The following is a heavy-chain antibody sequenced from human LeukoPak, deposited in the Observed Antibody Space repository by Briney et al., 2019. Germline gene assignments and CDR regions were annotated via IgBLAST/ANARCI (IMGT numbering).Heavy chain of an antibody. Sequence: PSETLSLTCAISGGSFSDYYWSWIRQPPGKGLEWIGEINHSGSTNYTPSLKTRVTISVDTSKNQFSLKLSSVTAADTAVYYCARHNYYDSSGYSTNFDYWGQGTLVTVSS. V-gene: IGHV4-34*01. CDR1: GGSFSDYY. D-gene: IGHD3-22*01. CDR2: INHSGST. CDR3: ARHNYYDSSGYSTNFDY. J-gene: IGHJ4*02.